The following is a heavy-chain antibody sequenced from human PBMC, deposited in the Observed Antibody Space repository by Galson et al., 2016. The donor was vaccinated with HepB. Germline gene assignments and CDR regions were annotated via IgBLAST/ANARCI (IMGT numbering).Heavy chain of an antibody. CDR1: GGSFSGYF. D-gene: IGHD3-10*01. CDR3: ARDKFCADGVCQGGRFDL. Sequence: ETLSLTCAVTGGSFSGYFWTWIRQAPGKGLEYIGDISSRGFTKYSQSLNSRATISVDTSSKQFSLQLRSVTAADTAVYYCARDKFCADGVCQGGRFDLWGPGVLVIVSS. J-gene: IGHJ5*02. CDR2: ISSRGFT. V-gene: IGHV4-34*01.